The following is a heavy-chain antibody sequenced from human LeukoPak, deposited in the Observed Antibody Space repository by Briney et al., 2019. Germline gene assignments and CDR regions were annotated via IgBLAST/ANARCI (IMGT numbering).Heavy chain of an antibody. V-gene: IGHV3-9*03. CDR3: AKDTSQWLDAFDI. J-gene: IGHJ3*02. CDR1: GFTFDDYA. D-gene: IGHD6-19*01. Sequence: RPGGSLRLSCAASGFTFDDYAMHWVRQAPGKGLEWVSGISWNSGSIGYADSVKGRFTISRDNAKNSLYLQMNSLRAEDMALYYCAKDTSQWLDAFDIWGQGTMVTVSS. CDR2: ISWNSGSI.